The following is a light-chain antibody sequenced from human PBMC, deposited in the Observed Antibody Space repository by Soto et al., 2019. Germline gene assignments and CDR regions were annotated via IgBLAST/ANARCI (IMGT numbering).Light chain of an antibody. CDR2: QDS. J-gene: IGLJ2*01. V-gene: IGLV3-1*01. CDR1: KLGDKY. Sequence: SYELTQPPSVSVSPGQTASITCSGDKLGDKYACWYQQKPGQSPVLVIYQDSKRPSGIPERFSGSNSGNTATLTISGTQAMDEDDYYCQAWDSSTVVFGGGTQVTVL. CDR3: QAWDSSTVV.